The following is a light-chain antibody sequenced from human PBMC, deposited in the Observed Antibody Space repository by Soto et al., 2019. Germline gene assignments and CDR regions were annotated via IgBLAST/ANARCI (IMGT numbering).Light chain of an antibody. V-gene: IGLV2-8*01. CDR2: EVT. Sequence: QSAMTQTTSASGSPGQSVTISCTGTANDVGNYNFVSWYQQHPGKAPKLIIYEVTKRPSGVPARLSGSKSGNAASLTVSGIQYEDESDYYCSSYGGNQTIIFGGGTKLTV. CDR1: ANDVGNYNF. J-gene: IGLJ2*01. CDR3: SSYGGNQTII.